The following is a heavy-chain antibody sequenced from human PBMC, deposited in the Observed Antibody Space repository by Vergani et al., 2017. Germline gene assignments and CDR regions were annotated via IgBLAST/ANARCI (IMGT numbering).Heavy chain of an antibody. D-gene: IGHD6-19*01. J-gene: IGHJ5*02. CDR2: FYYSGST. Sequence: QLQLQESGPGLVKPSATLSLTCSVSGASIRSSNYYWGWIRQPPGKGLDGIASFYYSGSTYYNPSLKSRVTISVDTSKNQFSLKLSSVTAADTAVYFCARHSTVEWLVKLGWIDPWGQGILVTVSS. CDR3: ARHSTVEWLVKLGWIDP. V-gene: IGHV4-39*01. CDR1: GASIRSSNYY.